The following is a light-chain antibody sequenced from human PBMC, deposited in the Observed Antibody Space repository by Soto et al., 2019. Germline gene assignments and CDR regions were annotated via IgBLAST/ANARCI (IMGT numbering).Light chain of an antibody. V-gene: IGKV4-1*01. CDR1: QSVLSNNNNY. CDR2: WAS. J-gene: IGKJ5*01. CDR3: QQYHSDPIT. Sequence: DILMTQSPYSLPVSLGERAAINCKSSQSVLSNNNNYFAWFQQKPGQPPRFLIYWASTRGSGVPERFSGSGSGTDSTLTISNVEAEDVEIYYCQQYHSDPITFGQGTRLEIK.